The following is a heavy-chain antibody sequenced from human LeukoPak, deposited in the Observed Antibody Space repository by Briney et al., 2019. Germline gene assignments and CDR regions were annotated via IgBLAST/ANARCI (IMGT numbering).Heavy chain of an antibody. CDR1: GGSFSGYY. J-gene: IGHJ6*02. V-gene: IGHV4-34*01. Sequence: SETLSLTCAVYGGSFSGYYWSWIRQPPGKGLEWIGEINHSGSTNYNPSLKSRVTISVDTSKNQFSLKLSSVTAADTAVYYCARVRRIRSWYKVEDYYYGMDVRGQGTTVTVSS. CDR2: INHSGST. CDR3: ARVRRIRSWYKVEDYYYGMDV. D-gene: IGHD6-13*01.